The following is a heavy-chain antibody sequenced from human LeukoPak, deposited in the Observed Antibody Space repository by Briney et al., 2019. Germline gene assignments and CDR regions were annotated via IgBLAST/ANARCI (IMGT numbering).Heavy chain of an antibody. CDR1: GFTFSSYW. D-gene: IGHD6-19*01. Sequence: GGSLRLSCAASGFTFSSYWMSWVRQAPGKGLEWVSSISSSSSYIYYADSVKGRFTISRDNAKNSLYLQMNSLRAEDTAVYYCARDSWGPYSSGWYYFDYWGQGTLVTVSS. V-gene: IGHV3-21*01. J-gene: IGHJ4*02. CDR3: ARDSWGPYSSGWYYFDY. CDR2: ISSSSSYI.